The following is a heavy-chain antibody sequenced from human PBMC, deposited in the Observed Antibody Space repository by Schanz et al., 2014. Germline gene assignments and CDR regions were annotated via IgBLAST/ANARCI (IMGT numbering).Heavy chain of an antibody. J-gene: IGHJ6*02. Sequence: QVQLQESGPGLVKPSQTLSLTCTVSGGSISSGGYYWSWIRQHPGKGLEWIGYIFYSGSTHYNPSLKSRVTMSVDTPKNQFSLKLSSVTAADTAVYYCARDLRVDYYYYGMDVWGQGTMVTVSS. CDR2: IFYSGST. CDR3: ARDLRVDYYYYGMDV. CDR1: GGSISSGGYY. V-gene: IGHV4-31*03.